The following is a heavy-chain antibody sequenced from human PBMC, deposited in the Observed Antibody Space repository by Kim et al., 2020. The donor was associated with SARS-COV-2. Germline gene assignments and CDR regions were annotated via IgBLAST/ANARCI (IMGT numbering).Heavy chain of an antibody. Sequence: YNAASMKGRYTITRDNAKNSLCLQRNSLRAEETAVYYCARERSSGWAFDYWGQGTLVTVSS. V-gene: IGHV3-21*01. CDR3: ARERSSGWAFDY. D-gene: IGHD6-19*01. J-gene: IGHJ4*02.